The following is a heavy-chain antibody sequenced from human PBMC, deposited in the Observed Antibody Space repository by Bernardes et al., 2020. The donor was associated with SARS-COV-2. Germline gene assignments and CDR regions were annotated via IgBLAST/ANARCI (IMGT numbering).Heavy chain of an antibody. V-gene: IGHV4-34*01. CDR3: ARERRDI. J-gene: IGHJ3*02. Sequence: LSLTCTLYGGSFSVHYWSWIRQPPGKGLEWIGEINHSGSTNYNPSLKSRVTISVDTSKNQFSLKMTSVTAADTAVYYCARERRDIWGQGTLVTVS. CDR1: GGSFSVHY. CDR2: INHSGST.